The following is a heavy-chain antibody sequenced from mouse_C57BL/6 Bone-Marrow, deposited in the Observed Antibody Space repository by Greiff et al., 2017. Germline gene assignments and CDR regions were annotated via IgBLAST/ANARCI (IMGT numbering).Heavy chain of an antibody. Sequence: EVMLVESGAELVRPGASVKLSCTASGFNIKDDYMHWVKQRPEQGLEWIGWIDPENGDTEYASKFQGKATITADTSSNTAYLQLSSLTSEDTAVYYCTTVPFDYWGQGTTLTVSS. V-gene: IGHV14-4*01. CDR2: IDPENGDT. J-gene: IGHJ2*01. CDR3: TTVPFDY. CDR1: GFNIKDDY.